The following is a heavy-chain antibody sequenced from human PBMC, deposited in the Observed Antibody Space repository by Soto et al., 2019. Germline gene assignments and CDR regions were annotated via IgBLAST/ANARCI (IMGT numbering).Heavy chain of an antibody. Sequence: QVQLVQSGAEVKKPGSSVKVSCKASGGTFSNYAITWVRQAPGQGLEWLGRIIPIFGTRDYAQKFQGRVTITADDSTTTAYMELSSLRSDHTAVYYCAKDGGREGYFGNWIDPWGQGTLVTVSS. CDR1: GGTFSNYA. CDR2: IIPIFGTR. V-gene: IGHV1-69*15. D-gene: IGHD2-15*01. CDR3: AKDGGREGYFGNWIDP. J-gene: IGHJ5*02.